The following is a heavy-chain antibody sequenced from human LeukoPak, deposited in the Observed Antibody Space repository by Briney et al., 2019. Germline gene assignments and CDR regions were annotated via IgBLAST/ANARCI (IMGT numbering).Heavy chain of an antibody. V-gene: IGHV3-21*01. Sequence: GGSLRLSWTVSGFTVSSNSMSWVRQAPGKGLEWVSSISSSSTYIYYADSVKGRFTISRDNAKNSLYLQMNNLRAEDTAVYYCARRAGAYSHPYDYWGQGTLVTVSS. CDR3: ARRAGAYSHPYDY. CDR2: ISSSSTYI. CDR1: GFTVSSNS. J-gene: IGHJ4*02. D-gene: IGHD4/OR15-4a*01.